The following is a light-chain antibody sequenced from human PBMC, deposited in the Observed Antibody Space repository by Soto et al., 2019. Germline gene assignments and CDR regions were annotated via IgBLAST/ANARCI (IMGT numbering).Light chain of an antibody. J-gene: IGLJ1*01. Sequence: QSVLTQPPSASGSPGQSVTISCTGTSSDVGAYDYVSWYQQHPGKAPKLIIYEVSYRPSGAPDRFSGSKSGNTASLTVSGLQAEDEADYYCYSYAAINKYVFGTGTKVTVL. CDR1: SSDVGAYDY. CDR3: YSYAAINKYV. V-gene: IGLV2-8*01. CDR2: EVS.